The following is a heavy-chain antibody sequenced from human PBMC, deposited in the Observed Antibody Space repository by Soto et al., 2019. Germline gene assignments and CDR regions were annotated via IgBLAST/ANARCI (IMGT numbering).Heavy chain of an antibody. Sequence: QIEHWRAGLLRPSETLSLTCTVYGESFSRYYWSWIRQPPGKGLEWIGEINYSGSKNYSPSLKTRVSILVDTSNKQFSLRLTSVTAADTAVYYCVRGRRVGYCLGVSCHNWFDPWGQGTLVSVSS. CDR3: VRGRRVGYCLGVSCHNWFDP. CDR2: INYSGSK. D-gene: IGHD2-15*01. J-gene: IGHJ5*02. CDR1: GESFSRYY. V-gene: IGHV4-34*01.